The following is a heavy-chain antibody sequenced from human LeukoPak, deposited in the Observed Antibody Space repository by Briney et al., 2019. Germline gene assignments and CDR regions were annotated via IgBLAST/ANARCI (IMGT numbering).Heavy chain of an antibody. CDR2: MNPNSGNT. J-gene: IGHJ1*01. CDR1: GYTFTSYD. V-gene: IGHV1-8*01. Sequence: ASVKVSCKASGYTFTSYDINWVRQATGQGLEWMGWMNPNSGNTGYAQKFQGRVTMTRNISISTAYMELSSLRSEDTAVYYCARGLCSGGSCYSPPFQHWGQGTLVTVSS. CDR3: ARGLCSGGSCYSPPFQH. D-gene: IGHD2-15*01.